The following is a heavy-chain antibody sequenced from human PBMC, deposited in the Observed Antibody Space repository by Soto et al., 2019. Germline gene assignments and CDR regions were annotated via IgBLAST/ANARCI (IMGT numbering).Heavy chain of an antibody. CDR2: IVSDGSAK. CDR3: ARDDAFGNENGFDI. D-gene: IGHD1-1*01. V-gene: IGHV3-33*01. CDR1: GFPFSTYG. J-gene: IGHJ3*02. Sequence: QVQLVESGGGVVQPGTYLRLSCAVSGFPFSTYGFPWVRQPPGKGLEWVAVIVSDGSAKYHADSVEGRFTISRDNSKDTLYLQMNSLRAEDTAVYYCARDDAFGNENGFDIWGHGTMVTVSS.